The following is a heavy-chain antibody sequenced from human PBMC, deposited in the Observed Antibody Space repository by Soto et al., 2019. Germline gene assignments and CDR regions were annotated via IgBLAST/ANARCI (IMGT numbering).Heavy chain of an antibody. CDR3: ARVRWDYYDTSGHEAFDI. D-gene: IGHD3-22*01. V-gene: IGHV4-59*12. CDR1: GGSMRNYY. J-gene: IGHJ3*02. Sequence: QVQLQESGPGLVKPSETLSLSCSVSGGSMRNYYWSWIRQPPGKGLEWIGYVYYTGSTNYSPSLESRLIISLDTSKHQFSLKLSSVTAADTAVYYCARVRWDYYDTSGHEAFDIWGQGTMVTVSS. CDR2: VYYTGST.